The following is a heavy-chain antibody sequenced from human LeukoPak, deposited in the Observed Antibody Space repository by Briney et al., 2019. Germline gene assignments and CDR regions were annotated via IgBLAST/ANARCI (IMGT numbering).Heavy chain of an antibody. V-gene: IGHV3-30-3*01. CDR2: ISYDGSNK. CDR1: GFTFRSYA. Sequence: GGSLRLSCAASGFTFRSYAMHWVRQAPGKGLEWVAVISYDGSNKYYADSVKGRFTISRDNSKNTLYLQMNSLRAEDAAVYYCARERKADYYYYGMDVWGQGTTVTVSS. CDR3: ARERKADYYYYGMDV. J-gene: IGHJ6*02.